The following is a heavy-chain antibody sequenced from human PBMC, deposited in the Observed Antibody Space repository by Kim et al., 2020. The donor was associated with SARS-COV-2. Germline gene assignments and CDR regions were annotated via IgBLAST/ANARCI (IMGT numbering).Heavy chain of an antibody. D-gene: IGHD3-10*02. CDR3: ARDQSPSMNYYVPFYFDL. J-gene: IGHJ4*02. CDR1: GFTFSTYS. Sequence: GGSLRLSCAGSGFTFSTYSMNWVRQAPGKGLEWVSSISATSKYKYYTDSVKGRFSISRDNAKNSLYLQMNSLRAEDTAVYYCARDQSPSMNYYVPFYFDLWGQGTLVTVSS. V-gene: IGHV3-21*01. CDR2: ISATSKYK.